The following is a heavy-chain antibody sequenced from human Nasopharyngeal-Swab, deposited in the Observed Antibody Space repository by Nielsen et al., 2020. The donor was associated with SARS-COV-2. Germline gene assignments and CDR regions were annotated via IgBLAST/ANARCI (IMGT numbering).Heavy chain of an antibody. Sequence: GESLKISCAASGFTFSSYGMHWVGQAQGKGLEWVAVIWYGGSNKYYADSVKGRFTISRDNSKNTLYLQMNSLRAEDTAVYYCARELIFGGDLYYYYYMDVWGKGTMVTVSS. J-gene: IGHJ6*03. CDR1: GFTFSSYG. V-gene: IGHV3-33*01. CDR2: IWYGGSNK. CDR3: ARELIFGGDLYYYYYMDV. D-gene: IGHD3/OR15-3a*01.